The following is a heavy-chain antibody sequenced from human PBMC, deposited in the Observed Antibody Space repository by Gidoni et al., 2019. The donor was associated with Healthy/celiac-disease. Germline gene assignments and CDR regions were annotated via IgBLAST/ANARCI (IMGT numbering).Heavy chain of an antibody. Sequence: EVQLVESGGGLVQPGGSLRLSCAASGFTVSSNYMSWVRQAPGKGLEWVSVIYSGGSTYYADSVKGKFTISRDNSKNTLYLQMNSLRAEDTAVYYCARGGSYDSSGFDYWGQGTLVTVSS. J-gene: IGHJ4*02. CDR3: ARGGSYDSSGFDY. V-gene: IGHV3-66*01. CDR2: IYSGGST. CDR1: GFTVSSNY. D-gene: IGHD3-22*01.